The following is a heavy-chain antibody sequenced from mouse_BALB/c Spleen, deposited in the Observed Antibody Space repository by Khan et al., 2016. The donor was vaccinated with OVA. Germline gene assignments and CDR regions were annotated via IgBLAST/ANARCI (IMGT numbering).Heavy chain of an antibody. CDR2: IDPFNGGS. V-gene: IGHV1S135*01. Sequence: VQLQQSGPELMRPGASVKISCKASGYSFSTYYIHWVTRSHGKTLEWIGYIDPFNGGSTYNQKFKGKATLTVDKSSSTAYMHLTGRSSEDSAFYYWARHGSTSWFAYGGQGTLVTVSA. CDR3: ARHGSTSWFAY. D-gene: IGHD1-1*01. J-gene: IGHJ3*01. CDR1: GYSFSTYY.